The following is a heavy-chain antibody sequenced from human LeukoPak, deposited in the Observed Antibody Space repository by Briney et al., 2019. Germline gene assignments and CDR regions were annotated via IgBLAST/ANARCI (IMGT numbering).Heavy chain of an antibody. D-gene: IGHD3-3*02. CDR3: ARDWDIFDY. J-gene: IGHJ4*02. V-gene: IGHV3-21*01. CDR2: ISGSSRYI. Sequence: PGESLRLSCAASGFTFSDYSMNWVRQAPGKGLEWVSSISGSSRYIYYADSMKGRFTISRDNPKNSLYLQMNSLRAEDTAVYYCARDWDIFDYWGQGTLVTVSS. CDR1: GFTFSDYS.